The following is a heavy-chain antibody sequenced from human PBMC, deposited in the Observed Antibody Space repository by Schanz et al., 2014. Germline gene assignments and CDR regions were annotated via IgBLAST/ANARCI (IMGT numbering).Heavy chain of an antibody. V-gene: IGHV3-30*02. CDR1: GFTFSSYS. Sequence: QVQLVESGGGVVQPGGSLRLSCAASGFTFSSYSMHWVRQAPGKGLDWVAFIRFDGSSEYYADSVRGRFTISRDDSKKTLYMQMNSRRPEATAVYYCVKEDRNHRSDYVYWGRGTLVTVSS. J-gene: IGHJ4*02. CDR2: IRFDGSSE. CDR3: VKEDRNHRSDYVY. D-gene: IGHD3-10*01.